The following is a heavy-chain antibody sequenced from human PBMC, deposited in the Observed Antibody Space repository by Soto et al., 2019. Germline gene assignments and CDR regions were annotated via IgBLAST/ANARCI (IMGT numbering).Heavy chain of an antibody. CDR1: GGSISNADYY. CDR2: VFFSGSI. D-gene: IGHD6-6*01. J-gene: IGHJ3*02. CDR3: ARQSRPTLPGNAFEM. Sequence: QLQLEESGPGLVKPSETVSLTCSVSGGSISNADYYWAWIRQPPGRGLQWIGSVFFSGSIYYHPSPKTRVTVSIDKSENQSPLTLTSVPAADTAVYYCARQSRPTLPGNAFEMWGQVKTVIVSS. V-gene: IGHV4-39*01.